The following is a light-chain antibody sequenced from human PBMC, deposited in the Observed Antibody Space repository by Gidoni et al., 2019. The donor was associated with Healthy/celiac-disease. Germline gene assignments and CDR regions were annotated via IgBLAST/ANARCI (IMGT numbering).Light chain of an antibody. V-gene: IGKV1-5*01. J-gene: IGKJ1*01. CDR3: QQYNSYPRT. CDR2: AAS. Sequence: DIQMTQSPSTLSASIGDRVTITCRASQYISRWLAWYQQKPGKAPNLLINAASTLESGVPSRFSGSGSATEFTLTISSLQPDDFATYYCQQYNSYPRTFGQGTKVEIK. CDR1: QYISRW.